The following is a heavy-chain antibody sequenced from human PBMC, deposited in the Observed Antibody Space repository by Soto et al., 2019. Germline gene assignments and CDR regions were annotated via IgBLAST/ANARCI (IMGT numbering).Heavy chain of an antibody. J-gene: IGHJ6*02. CDR2: INPETGGT. Sequence: QVQLVQSGADVKTPGASVRVSCKASGYTFTGYYVHWVREAPGQGLEWMGWINPETGGTSYAQKFQGRVTLSRDTSINTAYLELSRLRCDDAAVYFCARERYQVISDGMDVWGQGTTVTVSS. D-gene: IGHD2-2*01. V-gene: IGHV1-2*02. CDR3: ARERYQVISDGMDV. CDR1: GYTFTGYY.